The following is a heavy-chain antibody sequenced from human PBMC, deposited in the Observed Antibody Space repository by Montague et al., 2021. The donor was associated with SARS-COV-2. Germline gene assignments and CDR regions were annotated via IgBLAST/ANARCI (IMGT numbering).Heavy chain of an antibody. D-gene: IGHD3-10*01. V-gene: IGHV4-59*01. J-gene: IGHJ4*02. CDR3: AKEFGSGSTNQAY. CDR1: GDSIRNYF. CDR2: IYYYGNT. Sequence: SETLSLTCTVSGDSIRNYFWSWIRQPPGKGLEWIGYIYYYGNTNXXPSLKSRATISIDTSRNQFSLQLSSVTAADTAVSFCAKEFGSGSTNQAYWGQGALVTVSS.